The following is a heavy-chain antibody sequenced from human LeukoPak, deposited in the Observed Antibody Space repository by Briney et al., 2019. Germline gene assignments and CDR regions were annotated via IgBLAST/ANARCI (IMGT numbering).Heavy chain of an antibody. CDR3: AREDGYNYRELDY. CDR1: GFTVSSNY. Sequence: GGSLRLSCAASGFTVSSNYMSWVRQAPGKGLEWVSVIYSGGSTYYADSVKGRFTISRDNAKNSLYLQMNSLRAEDTAVYYCAREDGYNYRELDYWGQGTLVTVSS. CDR2: IYSGGST. V-gene: IGHV3-66*01. J-gene: IGHJ4*02. D-gene: IGHD5-24*01.